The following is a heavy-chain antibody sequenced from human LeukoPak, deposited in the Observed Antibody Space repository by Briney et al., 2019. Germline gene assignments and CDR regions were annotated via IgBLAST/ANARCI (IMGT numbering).Heavy chain of an antibody. CDR1: GFTFSSYW. CDR2: ITCGGTYT. CDR3: ARGHYDILTASYKWTPDY. J-gene: IGHJ4*02. D-gene: IGHD3-9*01. V-gene: IGHV3-21*06. Sequence: PGGSLRLSCAASGFTFSSYWMSWVRQAPGKGLEWVSSITCGGTYTYYADSVKGRFTTSRDNAKNSLSLQLSSLRAEDTAVYYCARGHYDILTASYKWTPDYWGQGILVTVSS.